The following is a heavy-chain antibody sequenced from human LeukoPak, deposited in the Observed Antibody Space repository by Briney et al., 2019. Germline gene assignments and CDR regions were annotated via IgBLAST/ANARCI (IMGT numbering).Heavy chain of an antibody. J-gene: IGHJ4*02. CDR3: ARDLNYYFDY. D-gene: IGHD1-1*01. Sequence: SETLSLTCTVSGRSISSYYWSWIRQPPGKGLEWIGYIYYSGSTNYNPSLKSRVTISVDTSKNQFSLKLSSVTAADTAVYYCARDLNYYFDYWGQGTLVTVSS. CDR1: GRSISSYY. CDR2: IYYSGST. V-gene: IGHV4-59*01.